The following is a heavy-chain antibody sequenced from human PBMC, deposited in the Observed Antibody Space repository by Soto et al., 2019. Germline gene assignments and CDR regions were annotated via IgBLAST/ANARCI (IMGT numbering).Heavy chain of an antibody. CDR1: GGTFRSYA. CDR2: IIPIFGTA. Sequence: QVQLVQSGAEVKKPGSSVKVSCKASGGTFRSYAISWVRQAPGQGLEWMGGIIPIFGTANYAQKFQGRVTITADESTSTAYIELSSLRSEDTAVYHCARDETYYDRSGWDFDYWGQGTLVTVSP. J-gene: IGHJ4*02. V-gene: IGHV1-69*01. D-gene: IGHD3-22*01. CDR3: ARDETYYDRSGWDFDY.